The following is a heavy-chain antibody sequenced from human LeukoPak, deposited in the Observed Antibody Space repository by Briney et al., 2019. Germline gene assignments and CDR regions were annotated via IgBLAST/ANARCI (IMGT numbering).Heavy chain of an antibody. Sequence: GGSLRLSCAASGFTFSSYSMNWVRQAPGKGLEWVSSINNVGSHMYYAGSVKGRFTISRDNTKNSLYLQMNSLRAEDTAVYYCSRDPTYYLRYGYFDYWGQGALVTVSS. CDR2: INNVGSHM. J-gene: IGHJ4*02. CDR3: SRDPTYYLRYGYFDY. D-gene: IGHD1-26*01. CDR1: GFTFSSYS. V-gene: IGHV3-21*01.